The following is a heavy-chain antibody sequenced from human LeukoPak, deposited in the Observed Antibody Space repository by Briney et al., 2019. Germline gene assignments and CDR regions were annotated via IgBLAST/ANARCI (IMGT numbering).Heavy chain of an antibody. CDR1: GFTFSSYE. D-gene: IGHD3-22*01. J-gene: IGHJ4*02. V-gene: IGHV3-48*03. CDR2: ISTSGSTF. CDR3: ARALAYYYESSGHFDY. Sequence: GGSLRLSCVASGFTFSSYEMHWVRQAPGKGLEWVSYISTSGSTFYYADSVKGRFTISGDNADNSLYLQLNSLRAEDTAVYYCARALAYYYESSGHFDYWGQGTLVTVSS.